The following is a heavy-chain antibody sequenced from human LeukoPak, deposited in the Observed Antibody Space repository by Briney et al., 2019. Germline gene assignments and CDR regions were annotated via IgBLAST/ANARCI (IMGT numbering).Heavy chain of an antibody. CDR1: GFTFSNYW. D-gene: IGHD5-18*01. J-gene: IGHJ4*02. V-gene: IGHV3-7*01. CDR2: IKQDGSEK. CDR3: AREKDTAHDY. Sequence: GGSLRLSCAASGFTFSNYWMSWVRQAPGKGREGVANIKQDGSEKYYVDSVEGRFTISRDNAKNSLYLQMNSLRAEDTAVYYCAREKDTAHDYWGQGTLVTVSS.